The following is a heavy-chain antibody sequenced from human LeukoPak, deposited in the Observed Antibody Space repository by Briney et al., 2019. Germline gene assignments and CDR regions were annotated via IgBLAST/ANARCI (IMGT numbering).Heavy chain of an antibody. D-gene: IGHD6-6*01. CDR3: ASSSSTADY. CDR1: GGSISSGGYS. V-gene: IGHV4-30-2*01. CDR2: IYHSGST. Sequence: PSETLSLTCAVSGGSISSGGYSWSWIRQPPGKGLEWIGYIYHSGSTYYNPSLKSRVTTSVDTSKNQFSLKLSSVTAADTAVYYCASSSSTADYWGQGTLVTVSS. J-gene: IGHJ4*02.